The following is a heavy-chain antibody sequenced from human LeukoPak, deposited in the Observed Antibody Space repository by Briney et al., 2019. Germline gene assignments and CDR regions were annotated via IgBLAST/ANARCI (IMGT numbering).Heavy chain of an antibody. Sequence: PSETLSLTCAVYGGSFSGYYWSWIRQPPGKGLEWIGEINHSGSTNYNPSLKSRVTISVDTSKNQFSLKLSSVTAADTAVYYCARGLYDSSGYNAFDIWGHGTMVTVSS. D-gene: IGHD3-22*01. V-gene: IGHV4-34*01. CDR3: ARGLYDSSGYNAFDI. CDR1: GGSFSGYY. J-gene: IGHJ3*02. CDR2: INHSGST.